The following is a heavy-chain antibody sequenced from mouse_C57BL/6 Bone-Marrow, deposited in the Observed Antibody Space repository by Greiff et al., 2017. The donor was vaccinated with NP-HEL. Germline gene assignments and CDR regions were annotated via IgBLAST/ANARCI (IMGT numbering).Heavy chain of an antibody. J-gene: IGHJ2*01. D-gene: IGHD1-1*01. CDR2: IYPRSGNT. CDR3: ARFYYYGSNSYYFDY. Sequence: QVQLQQSGAELARPGASVKLSCKASGYTFTSYGISWVKQRTGQGLEWIGEIYPRSGNTYYNEKFKGKATLTADKSSSTAYMELRSLTSEDSAVYFCARFYYYGSNSYYFDYWGQGTTLTVSS. CDR1: GYTFTSYG. V-gene: IGHV1-81*01.